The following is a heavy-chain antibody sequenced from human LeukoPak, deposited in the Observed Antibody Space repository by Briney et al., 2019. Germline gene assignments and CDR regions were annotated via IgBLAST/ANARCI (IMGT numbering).Heavy chain of an antibody. CDR2: VIPILGIA. J-gene: IGHJ3*02. Sequence: SVKVSCKASGGTFSSYAISWVRQAPGQGLEWMGRVIPILGIANYAQKFQGRVTITADKSTSTAYMELSSLRSEDTAVYYCARPLLDYYDSSGYGAFDIWGQGTMVTVSS. V-gene: IGHV1-69*04. CDR3: ARPLLDYYDSSGYGAFDI. D-gene: IGHD3-22*01. CDR1: GGTFSSYA.